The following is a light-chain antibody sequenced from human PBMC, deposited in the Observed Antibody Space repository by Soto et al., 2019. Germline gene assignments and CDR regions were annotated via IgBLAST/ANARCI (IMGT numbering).Light chain of an antibody. J-gene: IGLJ1*01. CDR2: EVT. CDR1: SSDIGAYDY. V-gene: IGLV2-8*01. Sequence: QSVLAQPPSSSGSPGQSVTLSCAGTSSDIGAYDYVSWYQQHPGKAPKLIIYEVTKRPSGVPDRFSASKSGNTASLTVSGLHAEDEADYYCSSYAGSGILYVFGAGTKVTVL. CDR3: SSYAGSGILYV.